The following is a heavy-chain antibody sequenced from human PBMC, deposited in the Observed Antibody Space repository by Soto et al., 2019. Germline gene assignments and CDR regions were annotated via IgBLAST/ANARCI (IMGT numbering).Heavy chain of an antibody. D-gene: IGHD3-22*01. V-gene: IGHV3-48*03. Sequence: GGSLRLSCAASGIIFSRYEMNWVRQAPGKGLEWVSYINTRGNIIHYADSVKGRFTISRHNAENSLYLQMNSLRAEDTAVYYCARDIDYYDSSGYQDYWGQGSLVTVSS. J-gene: IGHJ4*02. CDR1: GIIFSRYE. CDR2: INTRGNII. CDR3: ARDIDYYDSSGYQDY.